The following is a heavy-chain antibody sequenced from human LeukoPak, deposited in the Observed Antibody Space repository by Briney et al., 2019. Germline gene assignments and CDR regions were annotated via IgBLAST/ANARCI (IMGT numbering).Heavy chain of an antibody. J-gene: IGHJ4*02. D-gene: IGHD6-6*01. CDR2: INHSGSS. CDR1: GGSFSGYY. CDR3: ARESIYSDY. V-gene: IGHV4-34*01. Sequence: AETLSLTCAVYGGSFSGYYWSWIRQPPGKGLEWIGEINHSGSSNYNPALTSRVTISVATSKNQFSLKLSSVTAADTAVYYCARESIYSDYWGQGTLVTVSS.